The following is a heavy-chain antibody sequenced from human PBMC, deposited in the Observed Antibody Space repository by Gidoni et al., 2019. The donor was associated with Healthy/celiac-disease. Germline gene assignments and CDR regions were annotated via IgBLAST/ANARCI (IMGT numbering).Heavy chain of an antibody. CDR1: GFTFRDYY. J-gene: IGHJ4*02. CDR3: ARAALNTIFGVVTSYYFDY. D-gene: IGHD3-3*01. CDR2: ISSSSSYT. V-gene: IGHV3-11*06. Sequence: QVQLVESGGGLVKPGGSLRLSCAASGFTFRDYYMSWIRQAPGKGLEWVSYISSSSSYTNYADSVKGRCTISRDNAKNSLYLQMNSLRAEDTAVYYCARAALNTIFGVVTSYYFDYWGQGTLVTVSS.